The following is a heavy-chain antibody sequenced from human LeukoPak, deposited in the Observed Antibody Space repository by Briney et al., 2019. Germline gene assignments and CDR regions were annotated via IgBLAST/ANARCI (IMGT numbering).Heavy chain of an antibody. D-gene: IGHD2-2*02. CDR3: ARDGVLGYCSSTSCYTYPYYYYYMDV. CDR2: FQYDGTNK. J-gene: IGHJ6*03. CDR1: GFTFSTYG. V-gene: IGHV3-33*05. Sequence: GGSLRLSCAASGFTFSTYGMHWVRQAPGKGLEWVAVFQYDGTNKYYADSVKGRFTISRDNSKNTLYLQMNSLRAEDTAVYYCARDGVLGYCSSTSCYTYPYYYYYMDVWGKGTTVTVSS.